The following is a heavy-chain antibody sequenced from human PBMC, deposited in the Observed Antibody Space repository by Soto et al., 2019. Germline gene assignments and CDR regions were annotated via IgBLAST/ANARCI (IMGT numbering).Heavy chain of an antibody. CDR1: GYTLTELS. D-gene: IGHD3-22*01. CDR2: FDPEDGET. Sequence: ASVKVSCKVSGYTLTELSMHWVRQAPGKGLEWMGGFDPEDGETIYGQKFQGRVTMTEDTSTDTAYMELSSLRSEDTAVYYCAKDQSPRYDSSGYYWYWGQGTLVTVSS. CDR3: AKDQSPRYDSSGYYWY. J-gene: IGHJ4*02. V-gene: IGHV1-24*01.